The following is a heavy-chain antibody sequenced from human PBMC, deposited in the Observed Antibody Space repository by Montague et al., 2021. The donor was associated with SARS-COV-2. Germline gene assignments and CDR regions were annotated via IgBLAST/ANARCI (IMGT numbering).Heavy chain of an antibody. CDR3: ARLGDGVVPSPILGVGPYYSYYYLDV. D-gene: IGHD3-10*01. CDR1: GGSFSTYS. V-gene: IGHV4-34*01. CDR2: IHHGGST. Sequence: SETLSLTCAVHGGSFSTYSWNWIRQPPGKGLEWIGEIHHGGSTNYNPSLKSRVTISADTSKNQFSLKLTSVAVADTAVYYCARLGDGVVPSPILGVGPYYSYYYLDVWGQGTTVTVSS. J-gene: IGHJ6*03.